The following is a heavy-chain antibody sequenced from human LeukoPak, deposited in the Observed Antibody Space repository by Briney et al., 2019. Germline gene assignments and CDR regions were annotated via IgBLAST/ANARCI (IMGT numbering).Heavy chain of an antibody. V-gene: IGHV1-8*03. D-gene: IGHD5-12*01. CDR2: MNPNSGNT. CDR1: GYTFTSYG. Sequence: ASVKVSCKASGYTFTSYGISWVRQAPEQGLEWMGWMNPNSGNTGYAQKFQGRVTITRNTSISTAYMELSSLGSEDTAVYYCARANGAVWWLRDYYHYMDVWGKGTTVTVSS. CDR3: ARANGAVWWLRDYYHYMDV. J-gene: IGHJ6*03.